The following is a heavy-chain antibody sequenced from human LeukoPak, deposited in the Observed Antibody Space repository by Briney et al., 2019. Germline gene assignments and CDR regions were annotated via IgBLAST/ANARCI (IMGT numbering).Heavy chain of an antibody. J-gene: IGHJ1*01. CDR2: IKSDGGT. Sequence: GGSLRLSCAASGFTLSTYEMHWVRQAPGKGLVWVSRIKSDGGTNYADSVKGRFTISRDNAKKTVSLQMNSLRPEDTGVYYCARAPSEIGGYYPEYFRHWGQGTLVTVSS. V-gene: IGHV3-74*01. D-gene: IGHD3-22*01. CDR1: GFTLSTYE. CDR3: ARAPSEIGGYYPEYFRH.